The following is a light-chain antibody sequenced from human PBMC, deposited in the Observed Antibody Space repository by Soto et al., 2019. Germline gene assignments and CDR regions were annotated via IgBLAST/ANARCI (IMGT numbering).Light chain of an antibody. V-gene: IGKV3-20*01. J-gene: IGKJ1*01. CDR3: QQYGTSPRT. Sequence: EIVLTQSPGALSLSPVERSTLSFRASQSVSSSYLAWYQQKPGQAPRLLIYGASSRATGIPDRFSGSGSQTDFTLTISRLEPEDFAVYYCQQYGTSPRTFGQGTKVDIK. CDR1: QSVSSSY. CDR2: GAS.